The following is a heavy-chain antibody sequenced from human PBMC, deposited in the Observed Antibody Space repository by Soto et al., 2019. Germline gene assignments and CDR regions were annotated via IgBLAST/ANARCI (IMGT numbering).Heavy chain of an antibody. CDR2: INPNSGGT. CDR1: GYTFTGYY. D-gene: IGHD2-21*02. Sequence: ASVKVSCKASGYTFTGYYMHWVRQAPGQGLEWMGWINPNSGGTNYAQKFQGRVTMTRDTSISTAYMELSRLRSDDTAVYYCARDLRETVVVTAIPGYWGQGTLVTVSS. V-gene: IGHV1-2*02. CDR3: ARDLRETVVVTAIPGY. J-gene: IGHJ4*02.